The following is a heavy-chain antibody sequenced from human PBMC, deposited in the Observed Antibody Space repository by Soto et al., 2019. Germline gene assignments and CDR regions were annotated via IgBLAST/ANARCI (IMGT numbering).Heavy chain of an antibody. CDR1: GFSLSTSGVG. Sequence: QITLKESGPALVKPTQTLTLTCTFSGFSLSTSGVGVGWIRQPPGKALEWLALIYWDDDKRYSPSLKSRLTITKDTSKNQVVLTMTNMDPVDTATYYCAHRRPVVYGADPWGQGTLVTVSS. CDR3: AHRRPVVYGADP. CDR2: IYWDDDK. V-gene: IGHV2-5*02. D-gene: IGHD2-8*02. J-gene: IGHJ5*02.